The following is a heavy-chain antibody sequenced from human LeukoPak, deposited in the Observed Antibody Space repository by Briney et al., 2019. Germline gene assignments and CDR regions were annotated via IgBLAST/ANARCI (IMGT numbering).Heavy chain of an antibody. Sequence: GGSLRLSCAASGFTFSDYYMSWIRQAPGKGLEWVSYISSSGSTIYYADSVKGRFTISRDNAKTSLYLQMNSLRAEDTAVYYCARDTTVTTPKPRLHIIDYWGQGTLVTVSS. J-gene: IGHJ4*02. CDR3: ARDTTVTTPKPRLHIIDY. V-gene: IGHV3-11*01. CDR1: GFTFSDYY. CDR2: ISSSGSTI. D-gene: IGHD4-17*01.